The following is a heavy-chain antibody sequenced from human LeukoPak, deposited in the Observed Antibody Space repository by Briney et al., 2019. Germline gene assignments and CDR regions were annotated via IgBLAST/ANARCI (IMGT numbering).Heavy chain of an antibody. D-gene: IGHD2-2*01. V-gene: IGHV4-59*01. J-gene: IGHJ3*02. CDR2: IYYSGST. Sequence: SETLSLTCTVSGGSISSYYWSWIRQPPGKGLEWIGYIYYSGSTNYNPSLKSRVTISVDTSKNQFSLKLSSVTAADTAVYYCARVGCSSTSCYLGNRDAFDIWGQGTMVTVSS. CDR1: GGSISSYY. CDR3: ARVGCSSTSCYLGNRDAFDI.